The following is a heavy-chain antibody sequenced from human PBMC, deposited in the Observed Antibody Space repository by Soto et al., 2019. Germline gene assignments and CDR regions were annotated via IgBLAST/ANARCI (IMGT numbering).Heavy chain of an antibody. CDR3: ARDGLGGYYYYGMDV. CDR1: GGSFSGYY. J-gene: IGHJ6*02. CDR2: INHSGST. D-gene: IGHD1-26*01. V-gene: IGHV4-34*01. Sequence: PSETLSLTCAVYGGSFSGYYWSWIRQPPGKGLEWIGEINHSGSTNYNPSLKSRVTISVDTSKNQFSLKLSSVTAADTAVYYCARDGLGGYYYYGMDVWGQGTTVTVSS.